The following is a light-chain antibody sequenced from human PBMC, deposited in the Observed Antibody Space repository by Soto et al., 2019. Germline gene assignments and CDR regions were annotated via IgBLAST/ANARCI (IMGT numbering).Light chain of an antibody. CDR2: GAS. V-gene: IGKV3-20*01. J-gene: IGKJ1*01. Sequence: VVLAPSVWTVSLSPSARTTLSCGASQSVSNNYLAWYQQKPGHAPRLLIYGASNRATGIPDRFSGSGSGTDFTLTISRLAPEDFAVYYCQQYGGSGTFGQGTKVDIK. CDR3: QQYGGSGT. CDR1: QSVSNNY.